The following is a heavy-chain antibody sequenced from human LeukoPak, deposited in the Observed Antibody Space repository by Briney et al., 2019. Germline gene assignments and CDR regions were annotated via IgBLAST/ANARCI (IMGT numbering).Heavy chain of an antibody. CDR3: AKTTRLLWFGELFGAFDI. CDR2: ISGSGGST. CDR1: GFTFSSYA. D-gene: IGHD3-10*01. Sequence: GGSLRLSCAASGFTFSSYAMSWVRQAPGKGLEWVSAISGSGGSTYYADSVKGRFTISRDNSKNTLYLQMNSLRAEDTAVYYCAKTTRLLWFGELFGAFDIWGQGTMVTVSS. V-gene: IGHV3-23*01. J-gene: IGHJ3*02.